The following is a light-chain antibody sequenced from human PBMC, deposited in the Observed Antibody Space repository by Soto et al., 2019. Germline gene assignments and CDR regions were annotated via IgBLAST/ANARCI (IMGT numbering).Light chain of an antibody. CDR1: SSNIGSNT. CDR3: AAWDDSLSGVV. J-gene: IGLJ7*01. Sequence: QAVVTQPPSASGTPGQRVTISCSGSSSNIGSNTVNWYQQLPGTAPKLLTYSDNQRPSGVPDRFSGSKSGSSASLAISGLQSEDEADYYCAAWDDSLSGVVFGGGTQLTVL. CDR2: SDN. V-gene: IGLV1-44*01.